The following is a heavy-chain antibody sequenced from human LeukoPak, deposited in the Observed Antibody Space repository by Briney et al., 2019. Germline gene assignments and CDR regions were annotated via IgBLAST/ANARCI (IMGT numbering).Heavy chain of an antibody. Sequence: PGGSLRLSCAASGFTFSSYEMNWVRQAPGKGLEWVSYISSSGSTIYYADSVKGRFTISRDNAKNTLYLQMNSLRAEDTAVYYCARDRGHHSIVATIMQFRGKVFDYWGQGTLVTVSS. D-gene: IGHD5-12*01. J-gene: IGHJ4*02. CDR2: ISSSGSTI. V-gene: IGHV3-48*03. CDR3: ARDRGHHSIVATIMQFRGKVFDY. CDR1: GFTFSSYE.